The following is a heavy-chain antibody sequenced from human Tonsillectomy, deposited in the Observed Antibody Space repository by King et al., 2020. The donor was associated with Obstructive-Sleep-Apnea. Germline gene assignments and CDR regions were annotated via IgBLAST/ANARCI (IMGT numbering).Heavy chain of an antibody. CDR2: MNPNSGNA. J-gene: IGHJ4*02. CDR1: GYTFTSHD. Sequence: VQLVESGAEVKRPGASVKVSCKASGYTFTSHDINWVRQATGPGLEWMGWMNPNSGNAGFAQKFQGRVTMTRATSISTAYMELSGLRSEDTAVYYCARVLGYCSSTSWGGVDYWGQGTLVTVSS. D-gene: IGHD2-2*01. CDR3: ARVLGYCSSTSWGGVDY. V-gene: IGHV1-8*01.